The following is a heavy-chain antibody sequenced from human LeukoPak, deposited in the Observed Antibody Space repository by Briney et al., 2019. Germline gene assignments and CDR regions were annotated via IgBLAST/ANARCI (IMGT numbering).Heavy chain of an antibody. CDR3: ARGYYYDGSGYYSPFDN. J-gene: IGHJ4*02. Sequence: ASVKLSCKASGSTFTSYYMHWVREAPGQGLEGMGLINPSGGSASYAQTSQGRVTTTRDTSTTTVYTELSSLRSEDTAVYYCARGYYYDGSGYYSPFDNWGQGTLVTVSS. CDR1: GSTFTSYY. CDR2: INPSGGSA. V-gene: IGHV1-46*01. D-gene: IGHD3-22*01.